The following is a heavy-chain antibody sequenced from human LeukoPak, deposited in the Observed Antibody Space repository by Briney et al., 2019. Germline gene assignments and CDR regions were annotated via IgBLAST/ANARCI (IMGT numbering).Heavy chain of an antibody. CDR3: ARDAYCGGDCYSFQH. V-gene: IGHV3-53*01. CDR2: IYSGGST. Sequence: GGSLRLSCAASGFTFSNYAMNWVRQAPGEGLEWVSVIYSGGSTYYADSVKGRFTISRDNSKNTLYLQMNSLRAEDTAVYYCARDAYCGGDCYSFQHWGQGTLVTVSS. CDR1: GFTFSNYA. D-gene: IGHD2-21*02. J-gene: IGHJ1*01.